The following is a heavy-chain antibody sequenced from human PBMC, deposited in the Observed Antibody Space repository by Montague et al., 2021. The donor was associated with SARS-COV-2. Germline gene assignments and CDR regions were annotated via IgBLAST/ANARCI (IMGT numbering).Heavy chain of an antibody. V-gene: IGHV3-23*01. CDR1: GFTFSSYA. CDR3: TRDRDYGDYLNWFNP. D-gene: IGHD4-17*01. J-gene: IGHJ5*02. Sequence: SLRLSCAASGFTFSSYAMSWVRQAPGKGLEWVSAISGSGGSTYYADSVKGRFTISRDNSKNTLYLQMNSLTAEDTGVYYCTRDRDYGDYLNWFNPWGQGTLVTVSS. CDR2: ISGSGGST.